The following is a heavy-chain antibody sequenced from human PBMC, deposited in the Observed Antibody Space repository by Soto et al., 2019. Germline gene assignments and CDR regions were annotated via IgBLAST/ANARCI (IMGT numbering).Heavy chain of an antibody. CDR3: ARDRYRVDCSSTSCYERGAFDI. V-gene: IGHV3-33*08. CDR1: GFTFSGKS. J-gene: IGHJ3*02. Sequence: GGSLRLSCAASGFTFSGKSMHWVRQAPGKGLEWVAVIWHDGSNKFYADSVKGRFTISRDNSKNTLYLQMNSLRAEDTAVYYCARDRYRVDCSSTSCYERGAFDIWGQGTMVTVSS. D-gene: IGHD2-2*01. CDR2: IWHDGSNK.